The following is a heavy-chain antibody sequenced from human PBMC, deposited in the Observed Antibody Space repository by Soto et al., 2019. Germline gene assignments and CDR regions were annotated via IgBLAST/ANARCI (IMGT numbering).Heavy chain of an antibody. V-gene: IGHV3-74*01. D-gene: IGHD3-10*01. CDR1: GFTFRSYW. Sequence: GGSXRLSCAASGFTFRSYWMHWVRQAPGKGLVWVSRINSDGSSTNYADSVKGRFTISRDNAKNTLYLQMNSLRTEDTAVYYCARDETQTSRSFVHYYGVDVWGQGTTVTVSS. CDR3: ARDETQTSRSFVHYYGVDV. CDR2: INSDGSST. J-gene: IGHJ6*02.